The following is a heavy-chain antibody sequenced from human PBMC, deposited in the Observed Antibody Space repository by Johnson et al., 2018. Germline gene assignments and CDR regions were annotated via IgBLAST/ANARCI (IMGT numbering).Heavy chain of an antibody. V-gene: IGHV3-48*01. CDR3: ARVTTDFYDSSGYGFQH. J-gene: IGHJ1*01. CDR2: ISSSSRTI. CDR1: GLSFSSYS. D-gene: IGHD3-22*01. Sequence: VQLVESGGGLVQXGGSLRLXCEATGLSFSSYSLNWVRQAPGKGLEWISYISSSSRTIYYAASVKGRFTISRDDAKNSLYLQMNSLSAEDTAVYYCARVTTDFYDSSGYGFQHWGQGTLVTVSS.